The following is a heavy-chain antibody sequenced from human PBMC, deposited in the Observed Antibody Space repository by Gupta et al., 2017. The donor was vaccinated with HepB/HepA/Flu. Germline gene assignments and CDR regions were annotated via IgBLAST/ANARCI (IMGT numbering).Heavy chain of an antibody. CDR2: INPDGSVR. Sequence: EVQLEESGGGLVQPGGSLRLSCAASGFSFSNDWMNWVRQVSGKGLEWVANINPDGSVRRYVDSVKGRFIISRDNAKNSLYLXMXSLRAEXTAVYYCVRVDISWGQGTLVTVPP. J-gene: IGHJ5*02. CDR3: VRVDIS. CDR1: GFSFSNDW. D-gene: IGHD2-2*03. V-gene: IGHV3-7*01.